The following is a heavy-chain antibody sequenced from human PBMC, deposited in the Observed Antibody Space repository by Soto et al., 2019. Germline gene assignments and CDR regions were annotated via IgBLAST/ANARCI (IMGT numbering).Heavy chain of an antibody. CDR3: ARGRDVVVPATGSSFDY. D-gene: IGHD2-2*01. J-gene: IGHJ4*02. CDR2: INHSGST. Sequence: SETLSLTCAVYGGSFSGYYWSWIRQPPGKGLEWIGEINHSGSTNYNPSLKGRVTISVDTSKNQFSLKLSSVTAADTAVYYCARGRDVVVPATGSSFDYWGQRSLVTVSS. V-gene: IGHV4-34*01. CDR1: GGSFSGYY.